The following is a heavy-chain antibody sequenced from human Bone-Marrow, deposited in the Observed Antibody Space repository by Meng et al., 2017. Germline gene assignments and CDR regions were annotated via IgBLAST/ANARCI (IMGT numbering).Heavy chain of an antibody. CDR1: GFTFSSYS. V-gene: IGHV3-21*01. CDR3: ARSLCTGYCGGGSCYSSCYYYYGMDV. CDR2: ISSSSSYI. Sequence: GGSLRLSCAASGFTFSSYSMNWVRQAPGKGLEWVSSISSSSSYIYYADSVKGRFTISRDNAKNSLYLQMNSLRAEDTAVYYCARSLCTGYCGGGSCYSSCYYYYGMDVWGQGTTVTVSS. J-gene: IGHJ6*02. D-gene: IGHD2-15*01.